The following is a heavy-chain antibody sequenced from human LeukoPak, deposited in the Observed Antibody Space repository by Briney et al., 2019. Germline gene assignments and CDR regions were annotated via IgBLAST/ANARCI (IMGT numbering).Heavy chain of an antibody. V-gene: IGHV1-69*13. Sequence: SVKVSCKASGYTFTSYGISWVRQAPGQGLEWMGGIIPIFGTANYAQKFQGRVTITADESTSTAYMELSSLRSEDTAVYYCARGGDGYSSSPYFDYWGQGTLVTVSS. J-gene: IGHJ4*02. CDR1: GYTFTSYG. D-gene: IGHD6-6*01. CDR2: IIPIFGTA. CDR3: ARGGDGYSSSPYFDY.